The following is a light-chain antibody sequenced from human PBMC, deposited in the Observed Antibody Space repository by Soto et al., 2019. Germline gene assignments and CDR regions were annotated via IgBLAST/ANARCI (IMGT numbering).Light chain of an antibody. CDR1: QSINNNY. CDR2: GAS. Sequence: EIVLTQSPGPLSLSPGERATLSCRAVQSINNNYLAWYQQKRGQAPSLLIYGASSRATGIPDRFSGSGSGTDFTLTISRLEPDDFAVYYCQQYGGSPRTFGQGTKVEIK. V-gene: IGKV3-20*01. CDR3: QQYGGSPRT. J-gene: IGKJ1*01.